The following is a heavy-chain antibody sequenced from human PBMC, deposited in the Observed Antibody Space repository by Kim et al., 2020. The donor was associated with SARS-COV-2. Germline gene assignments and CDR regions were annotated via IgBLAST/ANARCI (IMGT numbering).Heavy chain of an antibody. D-gene: IGHD3-10*01. J-gene: IGHJ6*02. CDR2: IYYSGTT. Sequence: SETLSLTCTVSGGSIGSSSYYWGWIRQSPGKGLEWIGSIYYSGTTYHNPSLKSRVTLSVDTSKNQLSLKLTSVTAADTSVYYCAKHGDGSGSNYFYAMDVWGQGTTVTVSS. CDR3: AKHGDGSGSNYFYAMDV. CDR1: GGSIGSSSYY. V-gene: IGHV4-39*01.